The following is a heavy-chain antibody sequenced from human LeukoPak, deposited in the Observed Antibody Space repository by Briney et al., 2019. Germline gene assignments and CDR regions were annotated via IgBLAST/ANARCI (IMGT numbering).Heavy chain of an antibody. CDR1: GASISSYY. J-gene: IGHJ4*02. V-gene: IGHV4-59*01. CDR2: IYYCGST. Sequence: SETLSLTCTVSGASISSYYWSWIRQPPGKGLEWIGYIYYCGSTHYNPSLKSRVTISVDTSKNQFSLKLSSVTAADTAVYYCASGPYPAAGTDHQFDFWGQGTLVTVSS. CDR3: ASGPYPAAGTDHQFDF. D-gene: IGHD6-13*01.